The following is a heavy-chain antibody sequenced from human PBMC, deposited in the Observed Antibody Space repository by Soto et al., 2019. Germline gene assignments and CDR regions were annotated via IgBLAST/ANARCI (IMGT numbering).Heavy chain of an antibody. Sequence: QVQLVQSGAEVKKPGASVKVSCKASGYTFTSYALHWVRQAPGQRLEWMGWINAGNGNTKYSPKFQGRVTITRDTSANTAYMELSSLRSEDTAVYYCARDVLYDVWGQGTTVTVSS. J-gene: IGHJ6*02. CDR1: GYTFTSYA. V-gene: IGHV1-3*01. CDR2: INAGNGNT. CDR3: ARDVLYDV. D-gene: IGHD3-3*01.